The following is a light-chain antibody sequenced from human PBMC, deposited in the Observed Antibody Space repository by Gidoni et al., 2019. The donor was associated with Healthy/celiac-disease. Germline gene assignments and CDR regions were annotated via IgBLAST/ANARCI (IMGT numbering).Light chain of an antibody. CDR1: QDISNY. Sequence: DIQMSQSPSSLSASVGDRVTITCQASQDISNYLNWYQQKPGKAPKLLIYDASNLETGVPSRFSGSGSGTDFTFTISSLQPEDFATYYCQQYDNPPRTFGQXTKLEIK. CDR3: QQYDNPPRT. V-gene: IGKV1-33*01. CDR2: DAS. J-gene: IGKJ2*01.